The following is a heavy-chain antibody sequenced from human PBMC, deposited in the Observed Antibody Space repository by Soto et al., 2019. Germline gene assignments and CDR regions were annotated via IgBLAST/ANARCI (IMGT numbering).Heavy chain of an antibody. CDR3: ARGGRDGFDI. Sequence: SETLSLTCTVSGGSISTYYWNFIRQSAGKGLEWIGRVYISGSTNYHPSLKSRVAMSVDTSNNQFSLKVTSVTAADTAVYYCARGGRDGFDIWGQGTMVTVSS. J-gene: IGHJ3*02. V-gene: IGHV4-4*07. CDR2: VYISGST. CDR1: GGSISTYY.